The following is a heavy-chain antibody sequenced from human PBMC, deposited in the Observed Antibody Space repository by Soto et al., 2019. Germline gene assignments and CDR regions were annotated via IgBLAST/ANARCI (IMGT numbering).Heavy chain of an antibody. D-gene: IGHD3-9*01. J-gene: IGHJ3*02. V-gene: IGHV5-51*01. Sequence: PGESLKISCKGSGYSFTSYWIGWVRQMPGKGLEWMGIIYPGDSDTRYSPSFQGQVTISADKSISTAYLQWSSLKASDTAMYYCALTLIGILTGYYTDAFDIWGQGTMVTVSS. CDR2: IYPGDSDT. CDR1: GYSFTSYW. CDR3: ALTLIGILTGYYTDAFDI.